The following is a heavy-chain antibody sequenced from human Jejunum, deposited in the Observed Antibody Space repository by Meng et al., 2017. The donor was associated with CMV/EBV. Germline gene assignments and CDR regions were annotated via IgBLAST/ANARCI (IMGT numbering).Heavy chain of an antibody. Sequence: CTVSGGSFSDYYWAWIRQPPGKALEWIGFIEDSETTRYMPSLESRVSISIDTSKNQFSLRVRSVTAADTATYYCARGGWGNWNFEHWGQGTQVTVSS. J-gene: IGHJ4*02. CDR2: IEDSETT. CDR1: GGSFSDYY. D-gene: IGHD1-1*01. V-gene: IGHV4-59*01. CDR3: ARGGWGNWNFEH.